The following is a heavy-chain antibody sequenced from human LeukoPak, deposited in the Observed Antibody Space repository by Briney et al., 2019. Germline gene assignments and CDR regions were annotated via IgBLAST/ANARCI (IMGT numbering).Heavy chain of an antibody. D-gene: IGHD5-12*01. V-gene: IGHV4-38-2*02. CDR2: IYHSGST. J-gene: IGHJ5*02. Sequence: PSETLSLTCTVSGYSISSGYYWGWIRQPPGKGLEWIGSIYHSGSTYYNPSLKSRVTISVDTSKDQFSLKLSSVTAADTAVYYCASHGYRWTPNTFDPWGQGTLVTVSS. CDR3: ASHGYRWTPNTFDP. CDR1: GYSISSGYY.